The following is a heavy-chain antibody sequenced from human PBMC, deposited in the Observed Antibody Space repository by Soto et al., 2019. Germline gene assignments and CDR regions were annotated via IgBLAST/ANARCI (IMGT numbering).Heavy chain of an antibody. CDR3: ALISVGATPI. V-gene: IGHV3-30-3*01. J-gene: IGHJ3*02. Sequence: QVQLVESGGGVVQPGRSLRLSCAASGFTFSNYPMHWVRQAPGKGLEWVALISYDGSNKYYADSVKGRCTISRDNSKNTPYLQMSALRPEDTAVYYCALISVGATPIWGRGTMVTVSS. CDR2: ISYDGSNK. CDR1: GFTFSNYP. D-gene: IGHD1-26*01.